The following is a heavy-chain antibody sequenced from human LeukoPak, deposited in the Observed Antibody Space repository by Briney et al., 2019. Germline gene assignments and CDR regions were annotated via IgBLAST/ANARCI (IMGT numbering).Heavy chain of an antibody. V-gene: IGHV3-21*01. CDR3: ARDMATTGTHFDY. J-gene: IGHJ4*02. CDR2: ISSSSSYI. CDR1: GFTFSSYS. D-gene: IGHD1-1*01. Sequence: GGSLRLSCAASGFTFSSYSMNWVRQAPGKGLEWVSSISSSSSYIYYAVSVKGRFTISRDNAKNSLYLQMNSLRAEDTAVYYCARDMATTGTHFDYWGQGTLVTVSS.